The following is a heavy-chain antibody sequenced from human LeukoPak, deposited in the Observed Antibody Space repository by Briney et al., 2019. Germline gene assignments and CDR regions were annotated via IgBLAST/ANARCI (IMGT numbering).Heavy chain of an antibody. Sequence: SETLSLTCTVSGGSISSYYWSWIRQPPGKGLEWIGYIYYSGSTNYNPSLKSRVTISVDTSKNQFSLKLSSVTAADPAVYHCAVSSGYYGYYFEYWGQGTLVTVSS. CDR2: IYYSGST. D-gene: IGHD3-22*01. V-gene: IGHV4-59*01. J-gene: IGHJ4*02. CDR1: GGSISSYY. CDR3: AVSSGYYGYYFEY.